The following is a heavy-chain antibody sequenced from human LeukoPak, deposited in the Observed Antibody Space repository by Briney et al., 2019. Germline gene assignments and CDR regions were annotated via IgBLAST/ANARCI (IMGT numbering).Heavy chain of an antibody. CDR3: ARVSSNPYSRGYYHFDY. CDR2: ISSTGAYI. Sequence: KSGGSLRLSCAASGFAFNTYTMNWVRQIPGKGLEWVSSISSTGAYIYHADSMDGRFTVSRDNARNLLYLDMNSLRAEDSAMYFCARVSSNPYSRGYYHFDYWGQGTLVTVSS. CDR1: GFAFNTYT. J-gene: IGHJ4*02. V-gene: IGHV3-21*01. D-gene: IGHD6-25*01.